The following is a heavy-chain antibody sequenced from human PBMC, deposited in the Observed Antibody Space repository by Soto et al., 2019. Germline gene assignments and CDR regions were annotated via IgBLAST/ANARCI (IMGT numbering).Heavy chain of an antibody. V-gene: IGHV3-33*01. D-gene: IGHD2-15*01. Sequence: LRLSCVGSGFTLHNYGVHWVRQAPGKGLEWVALIWYDGLRQTYADSVRGRFTISRDSSTNTIYLQMSSLRAEDTATYFCVRESTPPFFDSWGQGTPVTVSS. CDR2: IWYDGLRQ. J-gene: IGHJ4*02. CDR1: GFTLHNYG. CDR3: VRESTPPFFDS.